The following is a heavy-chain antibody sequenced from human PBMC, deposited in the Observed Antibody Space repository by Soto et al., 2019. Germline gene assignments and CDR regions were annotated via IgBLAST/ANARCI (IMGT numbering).Heavy chain of an antibody. Sequence: GASVKVSCKASGYTFTSYAMHWVRQAPGQRLEWMGWINAGNGNTKYSQKFQGRVTITRDTSASTAYMELSSLRSEDTAVYYCARDADPNWNYDLLDIRYYYYYMDVWGKGTTVTVSS. CDR1: GYTFTSYA. D-gene: IGHD1-7*01. V-gene: IGHV1-3*01. CDR2: INAGNGNT. CDR3: ARDADPNWNYDLLDIRYYYYYMDV. J-gene: IGHJ6*03.